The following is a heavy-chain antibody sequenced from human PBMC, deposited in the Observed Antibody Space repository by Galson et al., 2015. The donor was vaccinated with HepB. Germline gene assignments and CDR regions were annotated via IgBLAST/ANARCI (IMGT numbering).Heavy chain of an antibody. Sequence: SLRLSCAASGFTFSSYSMNWVRQAPGEGLEWVSSISSSSSYIYYADSVKGRFTISRDNAKNSLYLQMNSLRAEDTAVYYCARVVSSSWYTNWFDPWGQGTLVTVSS. V-gene: IGHV3-21*01. CDR1: GFTFSSYS. D-gene: IGHD6-13*01. CDR2: ISSSSSYI. J-gene: IGHJ5*02. CDR3: ARVVSSSWYTNWFDP.